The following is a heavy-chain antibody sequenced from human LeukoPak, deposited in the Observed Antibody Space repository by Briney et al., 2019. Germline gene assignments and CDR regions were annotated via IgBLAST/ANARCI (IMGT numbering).Heavy chain of an antibody. Sequence: GGSLRLSCAASGFTFSSYAMTWVRQAPGKGLEWVSTMSGSGGSAYYADSVKGRFTISRDNSKNTLYLQMNSLRAEDTAVYYCARRGESASYGDYRFDYWGQGTLVTVSS. V-gene: IGHV3-23*01. D-gene: IGHD4-17*01. J-gene: IGHJ4*02. CDR1: GFTFSSYA. CDR2: MSGSGGSA. CDR3: ARRGESASYGDYRFDY.